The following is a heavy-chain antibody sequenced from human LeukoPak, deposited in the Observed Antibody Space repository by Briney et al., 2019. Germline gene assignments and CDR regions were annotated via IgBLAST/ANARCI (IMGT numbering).Heavy chain of an antibody. CDR2: IYTSGST. J-gene: IGHJ5*02. Sequence: SETLSLTCTVSGGSISSYYWSWIRQPAGKGLEWIGRIYTSGSTNYNPSLKSRVTMSVDTSKNQFTLKLSSVTAADTAVYYCARDQSKLGPGRQQLVGWFDPWGQGTLVTVSS. D-gene: IGHD6-13*01. CDR1: GGSISSYY. CDR3: ARDQSKLGPGRQQLVGWFDP. V-gene: IGHV4-4*07.